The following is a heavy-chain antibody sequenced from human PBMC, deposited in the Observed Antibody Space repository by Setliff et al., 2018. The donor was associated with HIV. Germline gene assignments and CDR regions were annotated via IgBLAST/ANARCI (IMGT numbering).Heavy chain of an antibody. D-gene: IGHD3-10*01. J-gene: IGHJ6*03. CDR3: ARITMVRGVINYYYYYMDV. CDR2: INTGNVNT. CDR1: GYTFTTYA. Sequence: GASVKVSCKASGYTFTTYAMYWVRQAPGQRLEWMGWINTGNVNTKYSLEFQGRVTMTRDTSISTAYMELSRLRSDDTAVYYCARITMVRGVINYYYYYMDVWGKGTTVTVSS. V-gene: IGHV1-3*04.